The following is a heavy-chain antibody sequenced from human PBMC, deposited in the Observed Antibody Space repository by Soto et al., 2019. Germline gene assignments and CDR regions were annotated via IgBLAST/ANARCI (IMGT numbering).Heavy chain of an antibody. CDR3: ARPLGTYGDPVGRYYYYGMDV. J-gene: IGHJ6*02. Sequence: PGESLKISCKGSGYSFTSYWIGWVRQIPGKGLEWMGIIYPGDSDTRYSPSFQGQVTISADKSISTAYLQWSSLKASDTAMYYCARPLGTYGDPVGRYYYYGMDVWGQGTTVTVSS. CDR1: GYSFTSYW. D-gene: IGHD4-17*01. CDR2: IYPGDSDT. V-gene: IGHV5-51*01.